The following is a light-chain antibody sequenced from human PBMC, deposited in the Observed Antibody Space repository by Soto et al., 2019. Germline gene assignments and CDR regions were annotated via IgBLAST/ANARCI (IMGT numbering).Light chain of an antibody. Sequence: DIQMTQSPSTLSASVGDRVTITCRASQSISSWFAWYQQKPGKAPKLLIYDASSLESGVPSRFSGGGSGTEFTLTISSLQPDDFATYYCQQYNSYSLTFGGGTKVEI. J-gene: IGKJ4*01. CDR3: QQYNSYSLT. CDR1: QSISSW. V-gene: IGKV1-5*01. CDR2: DAS.